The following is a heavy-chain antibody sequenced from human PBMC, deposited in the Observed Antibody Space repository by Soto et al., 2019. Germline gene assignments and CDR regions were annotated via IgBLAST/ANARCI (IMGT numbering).Heavy chain of an antibody. CDR2: IYHSGST. CDR3: ARDGDYGDAFDI. CDR1: GGSISSSNC. Sequence: SETLSLTCAVSGGSISSSNCWSFVRQPPGKGLEWIGEIYHSGSTNYNPSLKSRVTISVDKSKNQFSLKLSSVTAADTAVYYCARDGDYGDAFDIWGQGTMVTVSS. J-gene: IGHJ3*02. D-gene: IGHD4-17*01. V-gene: IGHV4-4*02.